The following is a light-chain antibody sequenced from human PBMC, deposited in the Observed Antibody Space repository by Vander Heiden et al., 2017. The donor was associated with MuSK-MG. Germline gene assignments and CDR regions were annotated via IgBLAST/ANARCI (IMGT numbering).Light chain of an antibody. J-gene: IGKJ1*01. V-gene: IGKV3-11*01. CDR3: QQRNLGHPPAR. Sequence: EIVLTQSPVTLSLSPGERATLSCRASQNINNYLAWYQQKPGQAPRLLIFDASNRATGIKARFSGSGDGTDFILTITSREPEDFAVYFCQQRNLGHPPARFGQGTKVEIK. CDR1: QNINNY. CDR2: DAS.